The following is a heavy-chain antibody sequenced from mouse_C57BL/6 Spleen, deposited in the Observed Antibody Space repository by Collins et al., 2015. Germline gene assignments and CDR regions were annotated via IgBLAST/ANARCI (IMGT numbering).Heavy chain of an antibody. CDR1: GFSLTSYG. Sequence: GFSLTSYGVHWVRQPPGKGLEWLVVIWSDGNTTYNSALKSRLSISKDNSKSQVFLKMNSLQTDDTAMYYCARDYGSSYGYFDVWGTGTTVTVSS. V-gene: IGHV2-6*03. D-gene: IGHD1-1*01. CDR2: IWSDGNT. CDR3: ARDYGSSYGYFDV. J-gene: IGHJ1*03.